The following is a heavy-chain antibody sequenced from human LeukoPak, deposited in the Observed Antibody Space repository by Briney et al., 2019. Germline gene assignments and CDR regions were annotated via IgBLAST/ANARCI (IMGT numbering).Heavy chain of an antibody. Sequence: ASVKVSCKASGYTFTGYYMHWVRQAPGQGLEWMGWINPNSGGTNYAQKFQGRVTMTRDTSISTAYMELSRLRSDDTAVYYCARDLRLLIVATTPRSFGYWGQGTLVTVSS. J-gene: IGHJ4*02. CDR3: ARDLRLLIVATTPRSFGY. D-gene: IGHD5-12*01. CDR2: INPNSGGT. CDR1: GYTFTGYY. V-gene: IGHV1-2*02.